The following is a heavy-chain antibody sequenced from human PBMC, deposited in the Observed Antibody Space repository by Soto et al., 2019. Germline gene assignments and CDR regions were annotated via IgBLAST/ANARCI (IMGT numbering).Heavy chain of an antibody. CDR3: AKFHLSSGYDSGFDY. CDR2: ISGSGSST. D-gene: IGHD5-12*01. Sequence: HPGGSLRLSCAASRFTFSSYAMTWVRQAPGKGLEWVSAISGSGSSTYYADSVKGRFTISRDNSKNTLSLQMNSLRAEDTAVYYCAKFHLSSGYDSGFDYWGQGARVTVSS. V-gene: IGHV3-23*01. J-gene: IGHJ4*02. CDR1: RFTFSSYA.